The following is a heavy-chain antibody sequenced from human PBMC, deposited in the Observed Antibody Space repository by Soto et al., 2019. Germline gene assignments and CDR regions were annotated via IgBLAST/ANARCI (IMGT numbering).Heavy chain of an antibody. CDR3: ARVPFSFDYDSSGPKISVGY. Sequence: DLLESGGGVVQPGRSHRLSCVVSAASGYTFRNYAIHWVRQAPGMGLERGAVISYDGSNKYDADSVRGRFTISRDNSKNNLYMQKNSLRAEDTAATYCARVPFSFDYDSSGPKISVGYWGQRTLVTVSS. J-gene: IGHJ4*02. V-gene: IGHV3-30-3*01. CDR1: GYTFRNYA. D-gene: IGHD3-22*01. CDR2: ISYDGSNK.